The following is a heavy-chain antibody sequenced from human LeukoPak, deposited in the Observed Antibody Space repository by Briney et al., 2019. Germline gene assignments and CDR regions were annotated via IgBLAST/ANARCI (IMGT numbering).Heavy chain of an antibody. Sequence: GGSLRLSCAASGFTFSSYSINWVRQALGKGLEWVSYIGSIIGTIYYADSVKGRFTISRDNAKNSVYLQMNNLRVEDTAVYYCARLYSGYDSGTDYWGQGTLVTVSS. CDR2: IGSIIGTI. CDR3: ARLYSGYDSGTDY. J-gene: IGHJ4*02. V-gene: IGHV3-48*04. CDR1: GFTFSSYS. D-gene: IGHD5-12*01.